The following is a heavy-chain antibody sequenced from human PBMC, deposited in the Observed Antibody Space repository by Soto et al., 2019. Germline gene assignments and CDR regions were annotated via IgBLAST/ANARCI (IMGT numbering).Heavy chain of an antibody. V-gene: IGHV4-4*02. CDR2: IHHSGGT. CDR1: GGSVSSGHW. Sequence: QVQLQESGPGLVRPSGTLSLTCAVSGGSVSSGHWWSWVRQPPGKALEWIGEIHHSGGTNYNPSLKSRVTISVDTSKNQFSLRLSSVTAADTAVYYCARDAGGWYQLLSPWFDPWGQGTLVTVSS. D-gene: IGHD2-2*01. CDR3: ARDAGGWYQLLSPWFDP. J-gene: IGHJ5*02.